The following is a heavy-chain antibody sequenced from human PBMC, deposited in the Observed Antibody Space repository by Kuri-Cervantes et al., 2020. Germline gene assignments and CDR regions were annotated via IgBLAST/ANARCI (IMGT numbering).Heavy chain of an antibody. CDR2: IYYSGST. CDR3: ARISIVGAIADY. Sequence: SETLSLTCTVSGGSISSSSYYWGWIRQPPGKGLEWIGSIYYSGSTYYNPSLKSRVTISVDTSKNQFSLKLCSVTAADTAVYYCARISIVGAIADYWGQGTLVTVSS. J-gene: IGHJ4*02. D-gene: IGHD1-26*01. V-gene: IGHV4-39*01. CDR1: GGSISSSSYY.